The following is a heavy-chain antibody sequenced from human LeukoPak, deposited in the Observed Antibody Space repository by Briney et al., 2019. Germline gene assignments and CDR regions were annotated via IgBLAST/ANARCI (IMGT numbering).Heavy chain of an antibody. CDR3: ARDCGGGSCYGPYEAFDI. V-gene: IGHV3-48*03. D-gene: IGHD2-15*01. J-gene: IGHJ3*02. Sequence: TGGSLRLSCAASGFPFSSYEMNWVRQAPGKGLEWVSYISSSGSTIYYADSVKGRFTISRDNAKNSLYLQMNSLRAEDTAVYYCARDCGGGSCYGPYEAFDIWGQGTMVTVSS. CDR1: GFPFSSYE. CDR2: ISSSGSTI.